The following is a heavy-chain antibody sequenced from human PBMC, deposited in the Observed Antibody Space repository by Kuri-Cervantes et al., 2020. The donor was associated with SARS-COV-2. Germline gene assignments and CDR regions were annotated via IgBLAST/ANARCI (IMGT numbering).Heavy chain of an antibody. CDR2: ISYDGSNK. V-gene: IGHV3-30*03. D-gene: IGHD6-13*01. Sequence: GGSLRLSCAASGFTFDDYGMSWVRQAPGKGLEWVAVISYDGSNKYYADSVKGRFTISRDNSKNTLYLQMNSLRAEDTAVYYCASRETAGTFSGYFQHWGQGTLVTVSS. CDR1: GFTFDDYG. J-gene: IGHJ1*01. CDR3: ASRETAGTFSGYFQH.